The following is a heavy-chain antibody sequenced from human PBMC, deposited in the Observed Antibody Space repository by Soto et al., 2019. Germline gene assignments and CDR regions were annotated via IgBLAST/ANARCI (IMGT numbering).Heavy chain of an antibody. CDR2: IIPLFGSP. J-gene: IGHJ6*02. V-gene: IGHV1-69*01. D-gene: IGHD6-25*01. Sequence: QVPLVQSGPEVKKPGSSVKVSCKASGGSFSDSALSWVRQAPGQGLEWMGGIIPLFGSPDYAQKFLGRVTVTADESTSTAYMELSRLRTEDTAVYYCAREARGYGGGYSYYGMDVWGQGTTVTVS. CDR1: GGSFSDSA. CDR3: AREARGYGGGYSYYGMDV.